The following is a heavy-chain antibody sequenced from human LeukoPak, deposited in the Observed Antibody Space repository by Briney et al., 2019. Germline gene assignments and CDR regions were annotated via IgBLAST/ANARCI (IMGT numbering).Heavy chain of an antibody. CDR3: ARLEGGSYYLFDY. D-gene: IGHD1-26*01. V-gene: IGHV4-39*01. J-gene: IGHJ4*02. CDR2: IYYSGST. CDR1: GGSISSSSYY. Sequence: SETLSLTCSVSGGSISSSSYYWGWIRQPPGKGLEWIGSIYYSGSTYYNPSLKSRVTISVDTSKNQFSLKLSSVTAADTAVYYCARLEGGSYYLFDYWGQGTLVTVSS.